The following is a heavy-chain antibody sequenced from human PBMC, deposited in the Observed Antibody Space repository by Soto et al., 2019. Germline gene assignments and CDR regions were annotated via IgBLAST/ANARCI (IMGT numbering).Heavy chain of an antibody. CDR2: ISGSGGST. V-gene: IGHV3-23*01. D-gene: IGHD3-22*01. CDR1: GFTFSSYA. J-gene: IGHJ4*02. CDR3: AKDLARYYYDSSGPY. Sequence: GGSLRLSCAASGFTFSSYAMSWVRQAPGKGLEWVSAISGSGGSTCYADSVKGRFTISRDNSKNTLYLQMNSLRAEDTAVYYCAKDLARYYYDSSGPYWGQGTLVTVSS.